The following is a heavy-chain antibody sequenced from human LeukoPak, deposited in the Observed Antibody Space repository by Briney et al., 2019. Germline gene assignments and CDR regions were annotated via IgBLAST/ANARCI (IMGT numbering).Heavy chain of an antibody. Sequence: GRSLRLSCAASGFTFSSYAMHWVRQAPGKGLEWVAVISYDGSNKYYADSVKGRFTISRDNSKNTLYLQMNSLRAEDTAVYYCASPYDSSGYPDYWGQGTLVTVSS. V-gene: IGHV3-30-3*01. CDR3: ASPYDSSGYPDY. CDR2: ISYDGSNK. D-gene: IGHD3-22*01. CDR1: GFTFSSYA. J-gene: IGHJ4*02.